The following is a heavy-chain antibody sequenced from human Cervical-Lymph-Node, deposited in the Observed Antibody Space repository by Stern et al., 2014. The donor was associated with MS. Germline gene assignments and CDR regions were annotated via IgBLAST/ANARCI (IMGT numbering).Heavy chain of an antibody. CDR1: GYSFSNYG. CDR3: VRDEYNQNSFRDY. D-gene: IGHD5-24*01. V-gene: IGHV1-18*01. Sequence: VQLVQSGAEVKRPGASVTVSCKTSGYSFSNYGITWVRQVPGQGLEWMGWISPYNRNTNFPRSLQDRLTLTTDTPTSTAYMELRSLTSDDTAIYYCVRDEYNQNSFRDYWGQGTLVTVSS. J-gene: IGHJ4*02. CDR2: ISPYNRNT.